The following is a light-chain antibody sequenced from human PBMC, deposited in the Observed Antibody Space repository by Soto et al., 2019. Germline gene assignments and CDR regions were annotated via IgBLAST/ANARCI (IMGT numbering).Light chain of an antibody. Sequence: NQMTPSPYTLSASVGDRVTITCRARQSISRWLAWYQQKPGKAPKLLIYDASSLESGVLSRFSGSGSGTDFTLTISILQPEDFATYYCQQSYSTPPITFGQGTRLEIK. J-gene: IGKJ5*01. V-gene: IGKV1-39*01. CDR1: QSISRW. CDR3: QQSYSTPPIT. CDR2: DAS.